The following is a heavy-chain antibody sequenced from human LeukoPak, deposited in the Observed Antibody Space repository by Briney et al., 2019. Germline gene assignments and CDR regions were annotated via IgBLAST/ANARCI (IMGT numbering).Heavy chain of an antibody. V-gene: IGHV3-23*01. CDR1: GVTFSAYG. Sequence: GGSLRLSCAASGVTFSAYGMSWVRQSPRKGLEWVSGVSGADGTTYYADSVKGRFTISRDNSKSTLYLQMNNLRAEDTAVYYRAKHWSYCSTTSCFFNYYYYYMDVWGKGTTDTVSS. J-gene: IGHJ6*03. D-gene: IGHD2-2*01. CDR3: AKHWSYCSTTSCFFNYYYYYMDV. CDR2: VSGADGTT.